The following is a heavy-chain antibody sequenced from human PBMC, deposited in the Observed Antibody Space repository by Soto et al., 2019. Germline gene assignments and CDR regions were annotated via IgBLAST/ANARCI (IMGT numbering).Heavy chain of an antibody. Sequence: QVQLVESGGGVVQPGRSLRLSCAASGFTFSNYGMHWVRQAPGKGLEWVAVMRNDASNVHYGDSVEGRFTISRDNSKNTVSLQMQSLRDADTGVYYSAGQSSDILTYGMDVWGQGTTVTVSS. J-gene: IGHJ6*02. D-gene: IGHD3-9*01. CDR2: MRNDASNV. CDR3: AGQSSDILTYGMDV. CDR1: GFTFSNYG. V-gene: IGHV3-33*01.